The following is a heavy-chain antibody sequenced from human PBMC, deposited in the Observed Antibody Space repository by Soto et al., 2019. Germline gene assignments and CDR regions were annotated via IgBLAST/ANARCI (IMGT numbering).Heavy chain of an antibody. D-gene: IGHD2-8*01. CDR3: AREERYCTNGVCYMGAFDI. J-gene: IGHJ3*02. CDR2: ISAYNGNT. V-gene: IGHV1-18*01. Sequence: QVQLVQSGAEVKKPGASVKVSCKASGYTFTSYGISWVRQAPGQGLEWMGWISAYNGNTNYAQKLQGRVTMTTDTSTSTAYMELMSLRSDDTAVYYCAREERYCTNGVCYMGAFDIWGQGTMVTVSS. CDR1: GYTFTSYG.